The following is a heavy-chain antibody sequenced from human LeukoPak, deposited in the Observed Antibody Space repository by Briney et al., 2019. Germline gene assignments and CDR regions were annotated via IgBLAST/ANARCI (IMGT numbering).Heavy chain of an antibody. CDR3: AKARYGDNISDRFDT. Sequence: PGGSLRLSCAASKFTFSSYSMHWVRQAPGKGLEWLAFISYDGTNTHYADSVKGRFTVYRDNSDNTLFLQMNSLRAEDTAVYYCAKARYGDNISDRFDTWGQGTMVTVSS. V-gene: IGHV3-30*04. J-gene: IGHJ3*02. CDR1: KFTFSSYS. D-gene: IGHD4-17*01. CDR2: ISYDGTNT.